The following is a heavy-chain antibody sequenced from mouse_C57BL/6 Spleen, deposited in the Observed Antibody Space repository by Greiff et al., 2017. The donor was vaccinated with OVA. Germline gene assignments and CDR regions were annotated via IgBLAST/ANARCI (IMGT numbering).Heavy chain of an antibody. CDR3: ARDAFYYGSSEGYCDV. D-gene: IGHD1-1*01. Sequence: EVQVVESGGGLVQSGRSLRLSCATSGFTFSDFYMEWVRQAPGKGLEWIAASRNKANDYTTEYSASVKGRFIVSRDTSQSILYLQMNALRAEDTAIYYCARDAFYYGSSEGYCDVWGTGTTVTVSS. CDR2: SRNKANDYTT. V-gene: IGHV7-1*01. CDR1: GFTFSDFY. J-gene: IGHJ1*03.